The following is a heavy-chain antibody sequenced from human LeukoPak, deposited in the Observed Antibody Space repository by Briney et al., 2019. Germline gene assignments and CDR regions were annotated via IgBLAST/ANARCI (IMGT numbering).Heavy chain of an antibody. J-gene: IGHJ5*02. CDR1: RFIFGGYA. CDR2: IRTSGET. D-gene: IGHD3-3*01. V-gene: IGHV3-23*01. Sequence: PGGSLRLSCVAPRFIFGGYAISWVRQAPGKGLEWVSGIRTSGETFYAESVKGRFAISRDIPKNTVYLQMNSLRAEDSAVYYCATLSYDVWTGVNWFDPWGQGTLVTVSS. CDR3: ATLSYDVWTGVNWFDP.